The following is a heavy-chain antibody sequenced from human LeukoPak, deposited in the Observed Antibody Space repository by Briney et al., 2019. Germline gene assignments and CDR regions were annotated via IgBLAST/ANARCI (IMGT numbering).Heavy chain of an antibody. CDR3: ARTQQNCSSTSCYFSYYYYGMDV. D-gene: IGHD2-2*01. Sequence: SETLSLTCTVSGGSISSSSYYWGWIRQPPGKGLEWIGSIYYSGSTYYNPSLKSRVTVSVDTSKNQFSLKLSSVTAADTAVYYCARTQQNCSSTSCYFSYYYYGMDVWGQGTTVTVSS. CDR2: IYYSGST. J-gene: IGHJ6*02. V-gene: IGHV4-39*01. CDR1: GGSISSSSYY.